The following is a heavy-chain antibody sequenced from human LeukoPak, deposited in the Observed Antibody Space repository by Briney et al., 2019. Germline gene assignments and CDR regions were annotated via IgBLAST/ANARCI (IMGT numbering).Heavy chain of an antibody. D-gene: IGHD2-15*01. J-gene: IGHJ4*02. CDR2: ISSSSSYT. CDR3: ARGYCSGGSCYEYPIGY. Sequence: PGGSLRLSCAASGFTFSDYYMSWIRQAPGKGLEWVSYISSSSSYTNYADSVKGRFTISRDNAKNSLYLQMNSLRAEDTAVYYCARGYCSGGSCYEYPIGYWGQGTLVTVSS. V-gene: IGHV3-11*06. CDR1: GFTFSDYY.